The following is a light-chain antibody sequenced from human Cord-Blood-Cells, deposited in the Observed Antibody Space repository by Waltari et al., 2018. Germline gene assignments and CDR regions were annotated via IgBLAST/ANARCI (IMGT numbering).Light chain of an antibody. CDR3: QQYGSSPT. J-gene: IGKJ4*01. CDR2: GAS. Sequence: EIVLTQSPGTLSLSPGERATLSCRASQSVSSSYLAWYQQKPGQAPRLRIYGASSRATDIPDRFSGSGSGTDFTLTISRLEPEDSAVYYCQQYGSSPTFGGGTKVEIK. CDR1: QSVSSSY. V-gene: IGKV3-20*01.